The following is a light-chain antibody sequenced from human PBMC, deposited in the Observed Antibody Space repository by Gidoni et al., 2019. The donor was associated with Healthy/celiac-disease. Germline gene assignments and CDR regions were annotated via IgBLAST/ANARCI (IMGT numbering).Light chain of an antibody. CDR1: QGISSY. CDR3: QQYYSSPWT. Sequence: AIRMTQSPSSFSASTGDRVTITCRASQGISSYLAWYQQKPGKAPKLLIYAASTLQSGVPSRFSGSVSGTDFTLTISFLQSEDFATYYWQQYYSSPWTFXQXTKVEIK. V-gene: IGKV1-8*01. J-gene: IGKJ1*01. CDR2: AAS.